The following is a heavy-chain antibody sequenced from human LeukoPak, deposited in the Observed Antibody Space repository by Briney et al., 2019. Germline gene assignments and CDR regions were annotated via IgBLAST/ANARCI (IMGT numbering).Heavy chain of an antibody. D-gene: IGHD6-19*01. J-gene: IGHJ4*02. CDR2: VYYSGST. Sequence: SETLSLTCTVSGGSLNSDYWSWIRQPPGKGLEWIGYVYYSGSTNYNPSLKSRVTISLDTSKNQFSLRLRSVTAADTAVYYCAREYGGWYYFDYWGQGTLVTVSS. CDR3: AREYGGWYYFDY. V-gene: IGHV4-59*01. CDR1: GGSLNSDY.